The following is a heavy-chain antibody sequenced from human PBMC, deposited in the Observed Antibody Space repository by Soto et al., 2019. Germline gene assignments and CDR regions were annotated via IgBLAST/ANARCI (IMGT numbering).Heavy chain of an antibody. Sequence: SETLYLTCTVSGGSISSYYRSWIRQPPGKGLEWIGYIYYSASTNYSPSLKSRVTISVDTSKNQFSLNLSSVTAADTAVYYCARHLPYCGGDCYSLDYWGQGTLVTVS. J-gene: IGHJ4*02. V-gene: IGHV4-59*08. D-gene: IGHD2-21*02. CDR3: ARHLPYCGGDCYSLDY. CDR1: GGSISSYY. CDR2: IYYSAST.